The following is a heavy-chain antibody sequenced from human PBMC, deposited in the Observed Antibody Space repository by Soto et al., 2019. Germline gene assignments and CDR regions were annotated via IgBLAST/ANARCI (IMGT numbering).Heavy chain of an antibody. CDR2: YYWDDDK. CDR1: GFSLNSGGEG. D-gene: IGHD3-10*01. CDR3: VYRLLYLDAFNI. V-gene: IGHV2-5*02. Sequence: QITLKESGPTLVKPTQTLTLTCTFSGFSLNSGGEGVGWIRQPPGKALEWLALYYWDDDKRYSPSLKNRLTITKDTAKIQVVLTLTNMDPVDTATYYCVYRLLYLDAFNIWGQGTMVTVSS. J-gene: IGHJ3*02.